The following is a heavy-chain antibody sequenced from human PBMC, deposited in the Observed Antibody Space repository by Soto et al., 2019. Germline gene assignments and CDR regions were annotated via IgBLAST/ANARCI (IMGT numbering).Heavy chain of an antibody. D-gene: IGHD6-19*01. CDR3: ARDNGQWLVG. CDR1: GYTLTELS. Sequence: ASVKVSCKVSGYTLTELSMHWVRQAPGKGLEWMGGFDPEDGNTNYAQKLQGRVTMTTDTSTSTAYMELRSLRSDDTAVYYCARDNGQWLVGWGQGTLVTVSS. J-gene: IGHJ4*02. CDR2: FDPEDGNT. V-gene: IGHV1-24*01.